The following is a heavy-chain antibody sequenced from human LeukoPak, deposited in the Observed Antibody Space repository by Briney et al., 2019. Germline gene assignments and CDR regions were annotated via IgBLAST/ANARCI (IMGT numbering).Heavy chain of an antibody. CDR1: GGSISSSSYY. D-gene: IGHD3-3*01. J-gene: IGHJ6*03. V-gene: IGHV4-39*07. CDR2: IYYSGST. CDR3: ARDQGRGFWSDYYMDV. Sequence: SETLSLTCTVSGGSISSSSYYWGWIRQPPGKGLEWIGSIYYSGSTYYNPSLKSRVTISVDTSKNQFSLKPSSVTAADTAVYYCARDQGRGFWSDYYMDVWGKGTTVTVSS.